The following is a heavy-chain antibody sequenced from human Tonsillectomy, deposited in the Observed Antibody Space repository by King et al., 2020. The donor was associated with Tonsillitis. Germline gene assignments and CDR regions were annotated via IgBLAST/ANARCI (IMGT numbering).Heavy chain of an antibody. Sequence: VQLQESGPGLVKPSETLSLTCAVSGYSISSGYYWGWIRQPPGKGLEWIGSIYHSGSTYYNPSLKSRVTISVDTSKNQFSLKLSSVTAADPAVYYCARDLIVATNWFDPWGQGTLVTVSS. CDR3: ARDLIVATNWFDP. CDR2: IYHSGST. CDR1: GYSISSGYY. V-gene: IGHV4-38-2*02. J-gene: IGHJ5*02. D-gene: IGHD5-12*01.